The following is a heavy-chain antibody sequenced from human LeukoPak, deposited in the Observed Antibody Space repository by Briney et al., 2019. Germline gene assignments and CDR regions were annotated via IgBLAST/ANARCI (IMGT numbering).Heavy chain of an antibody. J-gene: IGHJ3*02. D-gene: IGHD6-13*01. V-gene: IGHV3-23*01. Sequence: SGGSLRPSCAASGFTFSSYAMSWVRQAPGKGLEWVSGISGSGDGTYYADSVKGRFTISRDNSKNTLYLQMNSLRVEDTAVYYCAKDASSSWYINAFDIWGQGTMVTVSS. CDR2: ISGSGDGT. CDR1: GFTFSSYA. CDR3: AKDASSSWYINAFDI.